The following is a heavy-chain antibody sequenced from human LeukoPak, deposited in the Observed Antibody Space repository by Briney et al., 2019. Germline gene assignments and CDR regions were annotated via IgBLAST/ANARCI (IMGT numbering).Heavy chain of an antibody. CDR3: ARGYYDFWSGFPNWFDP. V-gene: IGHV1-18*01. CDR1: GCTFTSYG. Sequence: GASVKVSCKASGCTFTSYGISWVRQAPGQGLEWMGWISAYNGNTNYAQKLQGRVTMTTDISTSTAYMELRSLRSDDTAVYYCARGYYDFWSGFPNWFDPWGQGTLVTVSS. J-gene: IGHJ5*02. D-gene: IGHD3-3*01. CDR2: ISAYNGNT.